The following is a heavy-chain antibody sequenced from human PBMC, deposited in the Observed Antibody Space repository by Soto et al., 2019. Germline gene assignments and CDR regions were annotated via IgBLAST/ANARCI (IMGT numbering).Heavy chain of an antibody. CDR3: ARKGSGYYYGGWFDP. V-gene: IGHV4-34*01. Sequence: KASETLSLTCAVYGGSFSGYYWSWIRQPPGKGLEWIGEINHSGSTNYNPSLKSRVTISVDTSKNQFSLKLSSVTAADTAVYYCARKGSGYYYGGWFDPWGQGTLVTVS. CDR2: INHSGST. J-gene: IGHJ5*02. D-gene: IGHD3-22*01. CDR1: GGSFSGYY.